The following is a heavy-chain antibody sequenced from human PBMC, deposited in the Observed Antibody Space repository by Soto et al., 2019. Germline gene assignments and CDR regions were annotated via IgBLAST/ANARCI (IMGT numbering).Heavy chain of an antibody. D-gene: IGHD5-18*01. CDR1: GFTFSTYG. J-gene: IGHJ4*02. Sequence: QVQLVESGGGVVQPGKFLRLSCAASGFTFSTYGMHWVRQAPGKGLEWVAVIWYDGSNKYHGDSLKGRFTISRDNSKNTLYLQITNLSAEDTAVYYCGRDGALGDTAVVDSWGQGTLVTVSS. CDR2: IWYDGSNK. V-gene: IGHV3-33*01. CDR3: GRDGALGDTAVVDS.